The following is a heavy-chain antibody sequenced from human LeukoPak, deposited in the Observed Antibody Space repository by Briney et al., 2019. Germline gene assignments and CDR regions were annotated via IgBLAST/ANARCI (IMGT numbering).Heavy chain of an antibody. CDR2: IRSKAYGGTT. J-gene: IGHJ6*03. V-gene: IGHV3-49*04. CDR3: TSEMATIAGDYYYMDV. Sequence: GGSLRLSCTASGFTFGDYAMSWVRQAPGKGLEWVGFIRSKAYGGTTEYAASVKGRFTISRDDSKSIAYLQMNSLKTEDTAVYYCTSEMATIAGDYYYMDVWGKGTTVTISS. CDR1: GFTFGDYA. D-gene: IGHD5-24*01.